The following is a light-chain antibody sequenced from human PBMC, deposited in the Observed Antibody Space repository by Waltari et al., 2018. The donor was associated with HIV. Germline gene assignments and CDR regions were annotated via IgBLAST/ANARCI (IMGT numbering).Light chain of an antibody. CDR1: SSDVGGYNY. J-gene: IGLJ1*01. Sequence: QSALTQPRSVSGFPGQSVTISCTGTSSDVGGYNYVSWYQQHPGKAPKLVIYDVSKRPSGVPDRFSGSKSANTASLTISGLQAEDEADYYCCSYAGSYTYVFGTGTKVTVL. CDR3: CSYAGSYTYV. CDR2: DVS. V-gene: IGLV2-11*01.